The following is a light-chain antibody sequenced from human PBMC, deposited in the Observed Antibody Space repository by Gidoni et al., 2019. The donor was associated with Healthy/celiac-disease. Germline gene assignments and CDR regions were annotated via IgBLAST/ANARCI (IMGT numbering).Light chain of an antibody. CDR2: DVS. Sequence: QSALTQPASVSGSPGQSITISCTGTSSDVGGYNYVSWYQQQPGKAPKLMIYDVSNRPSGVSNRFSGSKSGNTASLTISGLQAEEEADYYCSSYTSSSTVFGGGTKLTVL. CDR1: SSDVGGYNY. CDR3: SSYTSSSTV. J-gene: IGLJ2*01. V-gene: IGLV2-14*01.